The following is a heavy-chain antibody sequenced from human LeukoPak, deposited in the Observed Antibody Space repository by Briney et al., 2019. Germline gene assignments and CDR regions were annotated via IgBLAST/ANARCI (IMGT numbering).Heavy chain of an antibody. CDR2: ISAYNGNT. CDR1: GYTFTSYG. D-gene: IGHD6-13*01. Sequence: GASVKVSCKASGYTFTSYGISWVRQAPGQGLERMGWISAYNGNTNYAQKLQGRVTMTTDTSTSTAYMELRSLRSDDTAVYYCARTFIAAAGTNWFDPWGQGTLVTVSS. J-gene: IGHJ5*02. CDR3: ARTFIAAAGTNWFDP. V-gene: IGHV1-18*01.